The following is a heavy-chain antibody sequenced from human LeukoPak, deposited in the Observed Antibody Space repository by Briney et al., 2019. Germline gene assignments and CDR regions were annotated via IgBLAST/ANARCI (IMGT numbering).Heavy chain of an antibody. Sequence: SVKVSCKASGGTFSSYAISWVRQAPGQGLEWMGGIIPIFGTANYAQKFQGRVTITADESTSTAYMELSSLRSEDTAVYYCARGTKSGYSYGPNLDYWGQGTLVTVSS. CDR1: GGTFSSYA. CDR3: ARGTKSGYSYGPNLDY. V-gene: IGHV1-69*13. D-gene: IGHD5-18*01. CDR2: IIPIFGTA. J-gene: IGHJ4*02.